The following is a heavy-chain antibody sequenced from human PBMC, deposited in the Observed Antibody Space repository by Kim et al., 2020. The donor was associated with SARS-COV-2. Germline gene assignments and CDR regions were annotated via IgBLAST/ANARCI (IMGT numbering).Heavy chain of an antibody. Sequence: GGSLRLSCAASGFTFNTYGMHWVRQAPGKGLEWVAVISYDGSNKYYADSVKGRFTISRDNSKNTLYLQMNSLRAEDTAVYYCDSGPGYDSSGYYNYWGQGTLVTVSS. CDR3: DSGPGYDSSGYYNY. CDR2: ISYDGSNK. V-gene: IGHV3-30*03. CDR1: GFTFNTYG. J-gene: IGHJ4*02. D-gene: IGHD3-22*01.